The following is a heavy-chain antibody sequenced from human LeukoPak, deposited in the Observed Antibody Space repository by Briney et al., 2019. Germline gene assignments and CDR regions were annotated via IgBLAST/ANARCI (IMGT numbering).Heavy chain of an antibody. J-gene: IGHJ4*02. D-gene: IGHD3-22*01. V-gene: IGHV3-66*01. CDR3: ARDGDDYYDSSGYYY. CDR2: IFSVGTT. Sequence: PGGSLRLSCAVSGVTVSGHYMSWVRQAPGKGLEWVSVIFSVGTTFYADSMKGRFTVSRDNSKNTVYLQMDSLRAEDTAVYYCARDGDDYYDSSGYYYWGQGTLVTVSS. CDR1: GVTVSGHY.